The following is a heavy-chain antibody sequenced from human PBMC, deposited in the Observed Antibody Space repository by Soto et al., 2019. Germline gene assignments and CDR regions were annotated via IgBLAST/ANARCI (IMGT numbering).Heavy chain of an antibody. J-gene: IGHJ4*02. D-gene: IGHD2-2*01. CDR2: ISYSGST. V-gene: IGHV4-59*01. Sequence: PSETLSLTCTVSGGSISSFYWSWIRQPPGKGLEWIGYISYSGSTNCNPSLKSRVTISIDTSKNQFSLKLSSVTVADTAVYYCARGSYCINTSCYELAPDHRGQGTLVTVSS. CDR1: GGSISSFY. CDR3: ARGSYCINTSCYELAPDH.